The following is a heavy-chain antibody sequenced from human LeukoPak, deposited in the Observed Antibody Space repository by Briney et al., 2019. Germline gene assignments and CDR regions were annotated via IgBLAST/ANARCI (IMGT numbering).Heavy chain of an antibody. CDR3: ARDYGDYGYYYGMDV. V-gene: IGHV4-61*01. CDR1: GGSVSSGSYY. CDR2: IYYSGST. J-gene: IGHJ6*04. D-gene: IGHD4-17*01. Sequence: SETLSLTRPVSGGSVSSGSYYWSWIRQPPGKGLEGIGNIYYSGSTNYNPSLKSRVTISVDTSNNQFSLKLSSVTAADTAVYYCARDYGDYGYYYGMDVWGKGTTVTVSS.